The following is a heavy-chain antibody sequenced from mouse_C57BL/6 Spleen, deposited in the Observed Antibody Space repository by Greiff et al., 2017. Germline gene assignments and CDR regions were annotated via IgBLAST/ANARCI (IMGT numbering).Heavy chain of an antibody. CDR1: GYTFTSYW. V-gene: IGHV1-53*01. J-gene: IGHJ2*01. CDR3: ARLFYYDFPFDY. CDR2: INPSNGGT. D-gene: IGHD2-4*01. Sequence: QVQLKQPGTELVKPGASVKLSCKASGYTFTSYWMHWVKQRPGQGLEWIGNINPSNGGTNYNEKFKSKATLTVDKSSSTAYMQLSSLTSEDSAVYYCARLFYYDFPFDYWGQGTTLTVSS.